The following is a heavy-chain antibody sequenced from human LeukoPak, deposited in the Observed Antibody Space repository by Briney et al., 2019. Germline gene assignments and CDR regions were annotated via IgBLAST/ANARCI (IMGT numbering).Heavy chain of an antibody. V-gene: IGHV1-2*02. D-gene: IGHD2-15*01. CDR2: INPNSGGT. Sequence: ASVKVSCKASGYTFTGYYMHWVRQAPGQGLEWMGWINPNSGGTNYAQKFQGRVTMARDTSISTAYMELSRLRSDDTAVYYCARGGASGIVVAVAAFGYWGQGTLVTVSS. CDR1: GYTFTGYY. J-gene: IGHJ4*02. CDR3: ARGGASGIVVAVAAFGY.